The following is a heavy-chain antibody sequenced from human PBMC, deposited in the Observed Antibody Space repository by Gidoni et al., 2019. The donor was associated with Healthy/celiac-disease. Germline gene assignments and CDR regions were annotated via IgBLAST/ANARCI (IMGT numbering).Heavy chain of an antibody. Sequence: QVQLQESGPGLVKPSETLSLPCTVSGGPSSSYYGSWIRPPAGKGLEWIGRIYTSGSTNYNPALKSRVTMSVDTSKNQFSLKLSSVTAADTAVYYCARDYWQWLAFDYWGQGTLVTVSS. CDR3: ARDYWQWLAFDY. CDR1: GGPSSSYY. D-gene: IGHD6-19*01. CDR2: IYTSGST. J-gene: IGHJ4*02. V-gene: IGHV4-4*07.